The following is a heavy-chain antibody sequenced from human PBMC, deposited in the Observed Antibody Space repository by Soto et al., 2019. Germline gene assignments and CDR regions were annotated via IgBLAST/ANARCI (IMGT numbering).Heavy chain of an antibody. J-gene: IGHJ5*02. CDR1: GYTFTSYG. Sequence: GASVKVSCKASGYTFTSYGISWVRQAPGQGLEWMGWISAYNGNTNYAQKLQGRVTMTTDTSTSTAYMELRSLRSDDTAVYYCARVYKGAPYSSSRAYGYTWFDPWGQGTLVTVSS. V-gene: IGHV1-18*01. D-gene: IGHD6-6*01. CDR3: ARVYKGAPYSSSRAYGYTWFDP. CDR2: ISAYNGNT.